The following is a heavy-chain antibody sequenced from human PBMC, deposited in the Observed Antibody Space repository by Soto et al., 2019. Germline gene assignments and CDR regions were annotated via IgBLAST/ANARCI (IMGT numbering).Heavy chain of an antibody. J-gene: IGHJ4*02. CDR3: ASLQWESSGYADY. D-gene: IGHD1-26*01. CDR2: IKRDGSEK. Sequence: SGGSLRLSCAASGFTFGSNWMAWVRQAPGKGLEWVANIKRDGSEKYYVDSVRGRFTISRDNAKNTLYLQMNSLRGDDTALYYCASLQWESSGYADYWGQGTLVTVSS. V-gene: IGHV3-7*03. CDR1: GFTFGSNW.